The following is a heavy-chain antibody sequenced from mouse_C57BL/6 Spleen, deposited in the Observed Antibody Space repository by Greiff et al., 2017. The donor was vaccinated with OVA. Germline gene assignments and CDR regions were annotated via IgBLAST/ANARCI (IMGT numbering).Heavy chain of an antibody. CDR2: IYPRSGNT. Sequence: QVQLQQSGAELARPGASVKLSCKASGYTFTSYGISWVKQRPGQGLEWIGEIYPRSGNTYYNEKFKGKATLTADKSSSTAYMELRSLTSEDSAVXVWARLGNYEDYAMDYWGQGTSVTVSS. J-gene: IGHJ4*01. V-gene: IGHV1-81*01. CDR1: GYTFTSYG. D-gene: IGHD2-1*01. CDR3: ARLGNYEDYAMDY.